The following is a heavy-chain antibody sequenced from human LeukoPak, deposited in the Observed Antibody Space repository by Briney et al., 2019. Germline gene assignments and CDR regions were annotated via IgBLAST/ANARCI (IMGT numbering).Heavy chain of an antibody. Sequence: GGSLRLSCGASGFRLGSYSMDWVRQAPGKGLEWVSHINSGSYTIYYADSVKGRFTISRDNAGNSLYLQMNSLRDEDTAVYYCARVLLERPGIDSLDMWGQGTMVTVSS. CDR2: INSGSYTI. J-gene: IGHJ3*02. D-gene: IGHD1-1*01. CDR3: ARVLLERPGIDSLDM. V-gene: IGHV3-48*02. CDR1: GFRLGSYS.